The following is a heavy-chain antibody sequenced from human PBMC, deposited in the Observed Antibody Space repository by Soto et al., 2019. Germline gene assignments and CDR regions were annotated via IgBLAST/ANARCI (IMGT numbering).Heavy chain of an antibody. CDR2: INAYNGNT. V-gene: IGHV1-18*01. CDR3: ARVNVESYWYFDL. CDR1: GYTFTSYA. Sequence: ASVKVSCKASGYTFTSYAMHWVRQAPGQRLEWMGWINAYNGNTNYAQKLQGRVTMTTDTSTSTAYMELRSLRSDDTAVYYCARVNVESYWYFDLWGRGTLVTVSS. J-gene: IGHJ2*01.